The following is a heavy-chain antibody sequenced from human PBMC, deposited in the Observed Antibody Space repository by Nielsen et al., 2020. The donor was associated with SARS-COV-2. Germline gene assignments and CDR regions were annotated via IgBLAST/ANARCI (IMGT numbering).Heavy chain of an antibody. CDR3: ARDLGYCSGGSCEGAFDI. CDR2: ISSSGSTI. D-gene: IGHD2-15*01. Sequence: WIRQPPGKGLEWVSYISSSGSTIYYADSVKGRFTISRDNAENSLYLQMNSLRAEDTAVYYCARDLGYCSGGSCEGAFDIWGQGTMVTVSS. V-gene: IGHV3-11*01. J-gene: IGHJ3*02.